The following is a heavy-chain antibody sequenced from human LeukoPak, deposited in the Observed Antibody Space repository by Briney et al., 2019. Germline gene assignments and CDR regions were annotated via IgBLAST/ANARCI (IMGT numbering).Heavy chain of an antibody. CDR1: GGSISSYY. CDR2: IYYSGST. Sequence: YPSETLSLTCTVSGGSISSYYWSWIRQPPGKGLEWIGYIYYSGSTNYNPSLKSRVTISVDTSKNQFSLKLSSVTAADTAVYYCARHSSPLGTWRNDSPFDYWGQGTLVTVSS. J-gene: IGHJ4*02. CDR3: ARHSSPLGTWRNDSPFDY. D-gene: IGHD1-1*01. V-gene: IGHV4-59*08.